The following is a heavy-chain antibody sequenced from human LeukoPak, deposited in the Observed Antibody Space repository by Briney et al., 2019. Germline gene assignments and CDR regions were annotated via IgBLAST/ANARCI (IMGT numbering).Heavy chain of an antibody. Sequence: GSSVKLSCTASGGTFSSYAISWVRQAPGQGLEWMGGIIPIFGTANYAQKFQGRVTITADESTSTAYMELSSLRSEDTAVYYCARGGPYYDSSGPQDAFDIWGQGTMVTVSS. CDR3: ARGGPYYDSSGPQDAFDI. V-gene: IGHV1-69*01. CDR2: IIPIFGTA. J-gene: IGHJ3*02. D-gene: IGHD3-22*01. CDR1: GGTFSSYA.